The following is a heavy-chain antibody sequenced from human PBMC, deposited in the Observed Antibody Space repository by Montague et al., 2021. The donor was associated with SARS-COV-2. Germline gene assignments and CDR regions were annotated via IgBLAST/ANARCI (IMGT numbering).Heavy chain of an antibody. J-gene: IGHJ6*02. V-gene: IGHV3-30*04. D-gene: IGHD6-13*01. Sequence: SLRLSCAASGFTFSSYAMHWVRQAPGKGLEWVAVISYDGSNKYYANSVRGRFTISRDNSKSTLYLQMNSLRAEDTAVYYCASAWSGMAAAYYYYGMDVWGQGTTVTVSS. CDR3: ASAWSGMAAAYYYYGMDV. CDR2: ISYDGSNK. CDR1: GFTFSSYA.